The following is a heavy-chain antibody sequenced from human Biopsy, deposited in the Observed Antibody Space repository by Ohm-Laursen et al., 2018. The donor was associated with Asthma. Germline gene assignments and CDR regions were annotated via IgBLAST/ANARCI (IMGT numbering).Heavy chain of an antibody. CDR3: AKDVVWFRELGGMDV. CDR2: ISYDGSNR. Sequence: SLRLSYAASGFTFSTYGMHWVRQAPGKGLEWVAVISYDGSNRYSADSVRGRFTISRDNSKNTLYLQMSSLRAGDTAVYYCAKDVVWFRELGGMDVWGQGTTVTVSS. V-gene: IGHV3-30*18. D-gene: IGHD3-10*01. J-gene: IGHJ6*02. CDR1: GFTFSTYG.